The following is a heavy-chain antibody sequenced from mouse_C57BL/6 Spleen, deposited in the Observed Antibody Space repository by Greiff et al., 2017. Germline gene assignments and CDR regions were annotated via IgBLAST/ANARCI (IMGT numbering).Heavy chain of an antibody. V-gene: IGHV1-50*01. D-gene: IGHD4-1*01. CDR2: IDPSDSYT. Sequence: QVQLQQPGAELVKPGASVKLSCKASGYTFTSYWMQWVKQRPGQGLEWIGEIDPSDSYTNYNQKFKGKATLTVDTSSSTAYMQLSSLPSEDSAVYYCARLGPIYYYAMDYWGQGTSVTVSS. J-gene: IGHJ4*01. CDR1: GYTFTSYW. CDR3: ARLGPIYYYAMDY.